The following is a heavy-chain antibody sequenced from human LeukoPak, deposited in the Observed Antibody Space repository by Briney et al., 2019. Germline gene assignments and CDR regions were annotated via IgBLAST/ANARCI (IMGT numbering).Heavy chain of an antibody. V-gene: IGHV4-59*01. CDR2: VDHTGST. J-gene: IGHJ6*03. CDR3: ARGRVSSSTWYSTYYYYFYMHV. D-gene: IGHD1-1*01. Sequence: PSETLSLTCSVSDDSITMYYWTWIRQPPGKGLEWIGYVDHTGSTNFNPSLNGRVSISRDTTNNLFSLRLRSVTAADTAVCFCARGRVSSSTWYSTYYYYFYMHVWGKGTTVTVSS. CDR1: DDSITMYY.